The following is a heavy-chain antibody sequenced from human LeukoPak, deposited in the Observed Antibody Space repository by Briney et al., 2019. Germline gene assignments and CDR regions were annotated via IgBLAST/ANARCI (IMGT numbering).Heavy chain of an antibody. J-gene: IGHJ4*02. D-gene: IGHD5/OR15-5a*01. CDR1: GFTFSSYW. Sequence: GGSLRLSCAASGFTFSSYWMSWVRQTPEKGLEFVANINRDGSVRNYVDSVKGRFTISRDNSKNSMHLQMNSLRADDTAVYYCARDPGSSAFDAWGQGTLVTVSS. CDR2: INRDGSVR. V-gene: IGHV3-7*01. CDR3: ARDPGSSAFDA.